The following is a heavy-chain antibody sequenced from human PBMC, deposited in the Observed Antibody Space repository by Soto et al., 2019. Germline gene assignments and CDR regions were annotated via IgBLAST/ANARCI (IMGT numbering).Heavy chain of an antibody. CDR1: GYSFTSFW. Sequence: PGESLKISCKVSGYSFTSFWIAWVRQRPGKGLEWMGIIWPGDSDTRYSPSFRGQVTISADKSITTAYLQWSSLKASDTAMYFCARYLEDGFHYWFDPWGQGTLVTVSS. J-gene: IGHJ5*02. D-gene: IGHD2-15*01. V-gene: IGHV5-51*01. CDR3: ARYLEDGFHYWFDP. CDR2: IWPGDSDT.